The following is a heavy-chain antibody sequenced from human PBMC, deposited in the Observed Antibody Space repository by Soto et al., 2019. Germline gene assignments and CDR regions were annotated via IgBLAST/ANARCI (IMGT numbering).Heavy chain of an antibody. CDR2: IIPIFGTA. CDR1: GGTFSSYA. V-gene: IGHV1-69*13. CDR3: AREAEYSSGWETYYYYYGMDV. D-gene: IGHD6-19*01. J-gene: IGHJ6*02. Sequence: SVKVSCKASGGTFSSYAISWVRQAPGQGLEWMGGIIPIFGTANYAQKFQGRVTITADESTSTAYMELSSLRSEDTAVYYCAREAEYSSGWETYYYYYGMDVWGQGTTVTVSS.